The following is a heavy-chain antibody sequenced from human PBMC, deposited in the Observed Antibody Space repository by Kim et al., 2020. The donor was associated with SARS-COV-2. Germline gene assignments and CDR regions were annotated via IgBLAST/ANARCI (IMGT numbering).Heavy chain of an antibody. J-gene: IGHJ6*03. V-gene: IGHV3-11*01. D-gene: IGHD2-8*02. CDR3: ARERGTGGSASYYYMDV. CDR1: GFSLSDYY. Sequence: GGSLRLSCAASGFSLSDYYMVWIRQAPGKGLDYVSFISSSSGDSIYYADSVKGRFTISRDTAKNSLYLQMSSLRVEDTAVYYCARERGTGGSASYYYMDV. CDR2: ISSSSGDSI.